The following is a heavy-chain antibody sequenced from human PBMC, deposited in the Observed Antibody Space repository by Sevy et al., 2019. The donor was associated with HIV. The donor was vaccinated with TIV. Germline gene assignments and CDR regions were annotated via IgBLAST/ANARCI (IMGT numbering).Heavy chain of an antibody. CDR3: ARGHQIQLWAQYYFDY. V-gene: IGHV4-38-2*01. D-gene: IGHD5-18*01. CDR2: IYHSGST. J-gene: IGHJ4*02. Sequence: SETLSLTCAVSGYSISSGYYWGWIRQPPGKGLEWIGSIYHSGSTYYNPSLKSRVTISVDTSENQFSLKLSSVTAADTAVYYCARGHQIQLWAQYYFDYWGQGTLVTVSS. CDR1: GYSISSGYY.